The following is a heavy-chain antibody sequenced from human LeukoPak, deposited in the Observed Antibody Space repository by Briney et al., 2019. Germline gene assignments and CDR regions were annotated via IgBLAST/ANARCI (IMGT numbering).Heavy chain of an antibody. Sequence: PSETLSLTCTVSGGSISSYYWSWIRQPPGRGLEWIGEINHSGSTNYNPSLKSRVTISVDTSKNQFSLKLSSVTAADTAVYYCARGDPSDYVDYWGQGTLVTVSS. CDR1: GGSISSYY. J-gene: IGHJ4*02. CDR2: INHSGST. CDR3: ARGDPSDYVDY. V-gene: IGHV4-34*01.